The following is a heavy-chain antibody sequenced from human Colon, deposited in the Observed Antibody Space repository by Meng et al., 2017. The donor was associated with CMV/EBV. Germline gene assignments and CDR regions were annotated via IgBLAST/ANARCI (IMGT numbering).Heavy chain of an antibody. Sequence: QVQLQESGPGLVKHSDTLYLTCSVSGYSISSYNWWGWIRQPPGKELEWIGYIFHSGDTYYNASLRSRVTMSVDTSKNQFSLRLTSVTAVDTAVYYCARKPAAISWFDPWGQGILVTVSS. CDR2: IFHSGDT. CDR3: ARKPAAISWFDP. J-gene: IGHJ5*02. D-gene: IGHD2-2*01. V-gene: IGHV4-28*01. CDR1: GYSISSYNW.